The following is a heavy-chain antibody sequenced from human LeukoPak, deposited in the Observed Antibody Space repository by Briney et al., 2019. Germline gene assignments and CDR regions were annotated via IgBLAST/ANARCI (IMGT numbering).Heavy chain of an antibody. CDR3: ASGGLTGNWFDP. J-gene: IGHJ5*02. V-gene: IGHV1-69*04. D-gene: IGHD7-27*01. Sequence: GASVKVSCTASGGTFSSYAISWVRQAPGQGLEWMGRIIPILGIANYAQKFQGRVTITADKSTSTAYMELSSLRSEDTAVYYCASGGLTGNWFDPWGQGTLVTVSS. CDR1: GGTFSSYA. CDR2: IIPILGIA.